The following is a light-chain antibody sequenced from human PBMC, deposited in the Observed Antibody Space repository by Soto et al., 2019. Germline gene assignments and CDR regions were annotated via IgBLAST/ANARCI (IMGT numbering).Light chain of an antibody. Sequence: VRAPTRDFLSVSLGSSATLTCKSSESVLYSSNNKNYLGWYQQKPGQPPTLLIYCASTRQSGVPARFSGSGSGTDFTLTISSLQAEDVAVYYCQQVYSIPLTFGGGTKVDIK. CDR3: QQVYSIPLT. V-gene: IGKV4-1*01. J-gene: IGKJ4*01. CDR1: ESVLYSSNNKNY. CDR2: CAS.